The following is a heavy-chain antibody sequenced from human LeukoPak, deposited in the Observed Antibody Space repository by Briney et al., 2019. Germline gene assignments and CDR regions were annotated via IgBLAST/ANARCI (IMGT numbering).Heavy chain of an antibody. J-gene: IGHJ3*02. Sequence: GGSLRLSCAASGFTFSNQWMSWVRQAPGKGLEWVANINVDGSTKYLLGSVKGRFTTSRDNAENSLYLQMNSLRADDTAVYYCARDLGGDAYEIWGQGTMVIVSS. V-gene: IGHV3-7*04. CDR1: GFTFSNQW. CDR3: ARDLGGDAYEI. D-gene: IGHD1-26*01. CDR2: INVDGSTK.